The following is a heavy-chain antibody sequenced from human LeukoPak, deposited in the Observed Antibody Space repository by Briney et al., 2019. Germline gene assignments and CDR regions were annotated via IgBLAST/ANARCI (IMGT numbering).Heavy chain of an antibody. CDR3: ARVAGRFWSGYLYYFDY. Sequence: RPSQTLSLTCTVSCGSISSGCYYWSWIRQHPGKGLEWIGYIYYSGSTYYNPSIQRRLTISVETSNNQLSLKLSSVTAADTAVYYCARVAGRFWSGYLYYFDYWGQGTLVTVSS. CDR2: IYYSGST. V-gene: IGHV4-31*03. D-gene: IGHD3-3*01. CDR1: CGSISSGCYY. J-gene: IGHJ4*02.